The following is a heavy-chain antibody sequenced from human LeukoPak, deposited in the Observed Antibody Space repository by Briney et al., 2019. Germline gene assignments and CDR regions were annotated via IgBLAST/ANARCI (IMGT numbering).Heavy chain of an antibody. J-gene: IGHJ3*02. V-gene: IGHV4-61*01. D-gene: IGHD3-10*01. CDR3: GVYGSGSYYIRYAFDI. Sequence: PSETLSLTCTVTGDSVSSGRYYWSWIRQPPGKGLEWIGRSYYSGSTNYNPSLKSRVTMSVDTSKNQFSLKLSSATAAETAVYYCGVYGSGSYYIRYAFDIWGQGTMVTVSS. CDR2: SYYSGST. CDR1: GDSVSSGRYY.